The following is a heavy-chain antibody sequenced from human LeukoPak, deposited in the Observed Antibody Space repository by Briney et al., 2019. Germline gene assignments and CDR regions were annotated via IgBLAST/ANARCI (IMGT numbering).Heavy chain of an antibody. V-gene: IGHV3-33*01. CDR2: IWYDGSNK. CDR3: ARGDPTVTTKQNFDY. CDR1: GFSFSIYD. Sequence: GRSLRLSCAASGFSFSIYDMHWVRQAPGKGLEWVAVIWYDGSNKYYADSVKGRFTISRDNSKNTLYLQMNSLRVEDTAVYYCARGDPTVTTKQNFDYWGQGTLVTVSS. D-gene: IGHD4-17*01. J-gene: IGHJ4*02.